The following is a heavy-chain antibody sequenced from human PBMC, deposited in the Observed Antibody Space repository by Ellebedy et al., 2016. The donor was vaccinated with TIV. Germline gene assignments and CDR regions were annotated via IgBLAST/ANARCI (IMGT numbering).Heavy chain of an antibody. Sequence: PVKVSCXASGGTFSSYAISWVRQAPGQGLEWMGGIIPIFGTANYAQKFQGRVTMTRDTSTSTVYMELSSLRSEDTAVYYCARGPNITIFGVVGTNWFDPWGQGTLVTVSS. V-gene: IGHV1-69*05. D-gene: IGHD3-3*01. J-gene: IGHJ5*02. CDR2: IIPIFGTA. CDR1: GGTFSSYA. CDR3: ARGPNITIFGVVGTNWFDP.